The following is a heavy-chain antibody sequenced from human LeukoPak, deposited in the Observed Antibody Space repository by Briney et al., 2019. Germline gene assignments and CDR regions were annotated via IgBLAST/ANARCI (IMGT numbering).Heavy chain of an antibody. J-gene: IGHJ6*03. D-gene: IGHD2-15*01. Sequence: GGSLRLSCVASGFTFSSYEMNWVRQAPGKGLEWVSYISPSGTDISYADSVKGRFTISRDNAKNSLYLQMNSLRAEDTAVYYCARTPIVYCSGGSCYSYYYYYMDVWGKGTTVTVSS. CDR3: ARTPIVYCSGGSCYSYYYYYMDV. V-gene: IGHV3-48*03. CDR2: ISPSGTDI. CDR1: GFTFSSYE.